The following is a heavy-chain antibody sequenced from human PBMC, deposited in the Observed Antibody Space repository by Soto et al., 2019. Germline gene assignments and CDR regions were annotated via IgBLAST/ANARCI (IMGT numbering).Heavy chain of an antibody. CDR1: GFTFSSYA. D-gene: IGHD3-10*01. Sequence: GGSLRLSCAASGFTFSSYAMSWVRQAPGKGLEWVSAISGSGGSTYYADSVKGRFTISRDNSKSTLYLQMNSLRAEDTAVYYCAKELSVVRGVDDGFDYWGKGTLVTVSS. CDR3: AKELSVVRGVDDGFDY. CDR2: ISGSGGST. V-gene: IGHV3-23*01. J-gene: IGHJ4*02.